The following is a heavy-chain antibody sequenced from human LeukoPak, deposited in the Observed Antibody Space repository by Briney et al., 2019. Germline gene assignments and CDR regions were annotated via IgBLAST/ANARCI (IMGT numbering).Heavy chain of an antibody. CDR1: GYTFTSYG. Sequence: ASVKVSCKASGYTFTSYGISWVRQAPGQGLEWTGWISAYNGNTNYAQKLQGRVTMTTDTSTSTAYMELRSLRSDDTAVYYCARDGSGSYFSSYDYWGQGTLVTVSS. CDR3: ARDGSGSYFSSYDY. J-gene: IGHJ4*02. V-gene: IGHV1-18*01. CDR2: ISAYNGNT. D-gene: IGHD1-26*01.